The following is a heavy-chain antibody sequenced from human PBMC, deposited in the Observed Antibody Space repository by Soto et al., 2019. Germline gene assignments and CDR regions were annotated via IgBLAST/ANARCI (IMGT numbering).Heavy chain of an antibody. CDR2: IYWDDDK. CDR3: IQSRCGGDCLQSYASHYYYGMDV. D-gene: IGHD2-21*02. Sequence: QITLKESGPTLVKPTQTLTLTCTFSGFSLSTSGVGVGWIGQPPEKALEWLALIYWDDDKRYSPSLRSRLTISKDTSKNQVVLTMTNMDPVDTATYYCIQSRCGGDCLQSYASHYYYGMDVWGQGTTVTVSS. CDR1: GFSLSTSGVG. J-gene: IGHJ6*02. V-gene: IGHV2-5*02.